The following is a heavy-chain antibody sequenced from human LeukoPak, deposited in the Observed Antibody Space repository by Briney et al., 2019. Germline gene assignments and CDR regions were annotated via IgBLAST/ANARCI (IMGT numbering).Heavy chain of an antibody. CDR1: GGTFSSYA. Sequence: ASVKVSCKASGGTFSSYAISWVRQAPGQGLEWMGRIIPILDIANYAQKFQGRVTITADKSTSTAYMELSSLRSDDTAVYYCATGVSRWDYFDTWGQGTLVTVSS. V-gene: IGHV1-69*04. CDR3: ATGVSRWDYFDT. CDR2: IIPILDIA. D-gene: IGHD5-24*01. J-gene: IGHJ4*02.